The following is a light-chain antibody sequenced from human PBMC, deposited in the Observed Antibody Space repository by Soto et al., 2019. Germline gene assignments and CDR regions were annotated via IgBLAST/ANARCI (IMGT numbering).Light chain of an antibody. J-gene: IGLJ7*01. V-gene: IGLV1-36*01. CDR1: SSNIGSNA. CDR3: AAWDDRLKGVV. CDR2: YDD. Sequence: QSVVTQPTSVSGAPRQRVTISCSGGSSNIGSNAVNWYQQFPGKAPKLLIYYDDLLPSGVSDRFSGSKSGTSASLAISGLQSDDEADYYCAAWDDRLKGVVFGGGTQLTVL.